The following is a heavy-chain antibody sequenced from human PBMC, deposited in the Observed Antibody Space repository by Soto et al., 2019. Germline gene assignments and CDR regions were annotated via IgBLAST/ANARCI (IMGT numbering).Heavy chain of an antibody. J-gene: IGHJ5*02. CDR2: IYYSGST. V-gene: IGHV4-59*01. D-gene: IGHD3-3*01. CDR1: GGSISSYY. CDR3: AREEWDYDFWSGFGWFDP. Sequence: QVQLQESGPGLVKPSETLSLTCTVSGGSISSYYWSWIRQPPGKGLEWIGYIYYSGSTNYNPSRKSRVSITVDTSKNQFSLKLCSVTAADTAVYYCAREEWDYDFWSGFGWFDPWGQGTLVTVSS.